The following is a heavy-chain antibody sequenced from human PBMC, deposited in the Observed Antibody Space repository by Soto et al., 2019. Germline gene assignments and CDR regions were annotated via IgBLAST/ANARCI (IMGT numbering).Heavy chain of an antibody. D-gene: IGHD3-3*01. CDR1: GGSISSSSYY. V-gene: IGHV4-39*01. CDR2: IYYSGST. J-gene: IGHJ6*02. Sequence: PSETLSLTRTVSGGSISSSSYYWGWIRQPPGKGLEWIGSIYYSGSTYYNPSLKSRVTISVDTSKNQFSLKLSSVTAADTAVYYCARSQADYDFWSGYLSYYYYGMDVWGQGTTVTVSS. CDR3: ARSQADYDFWSGYLSYYYYGMDV.